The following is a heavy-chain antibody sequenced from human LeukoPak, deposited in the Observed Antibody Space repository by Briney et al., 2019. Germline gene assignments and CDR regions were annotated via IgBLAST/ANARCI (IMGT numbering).Heavy chain of an antibody. CDR2: ISGSGGST. CDR1: GFTFSSYA. Sequence: QAGGSLRLSCAASGFTFSSYAMSSVRQAPGKGLEWVSAISGSGGSTYYADSVKGRFTISRDNPKNTLYLQMNSLRAEDTAVYYCAKGDYCSSTSCYLDWFDPWGQGTLVTVSS. J-gene: IGHJ5*02. V-gene: IGHV3-23*01. D-gene: IGHD2-2*01. CDR3: AKGDYCSSTSCYLDWFDP.